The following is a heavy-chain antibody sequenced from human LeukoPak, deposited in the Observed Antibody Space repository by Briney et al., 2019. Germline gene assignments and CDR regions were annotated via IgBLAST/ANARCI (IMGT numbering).Heavy chain of an antibody. V-gene: IGHV3-23*01. CDR3: AKDGRTIGEDVDY. J-gene: IGHJ4*02. CDR2: ISGSSSNT. D-gene: IGHD4/OR15-4a*01. CDR1: GFTFSSDA. Sequence: PGGSLRLSCSASGFTFSSDAMSWVRQAPGKGLEWVSAISGSSSNTYYADSVKGLFTISRNNSKNTLYLQMNSLRAEDTDVYYWAKDGRTIGEDVDYWGQGTLVTVSS.